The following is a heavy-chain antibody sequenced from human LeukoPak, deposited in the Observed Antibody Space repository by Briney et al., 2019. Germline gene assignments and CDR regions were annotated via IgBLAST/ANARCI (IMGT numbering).Heavy chain of an antibody. CDR3: ARVPSSSWYLGYFDY. V-gene: IGHV1-46*01. J-gene: IGHJ4*02. CDR2: INPSGGST. D-gene: IGHD6-13*01. Sequence: ASVKVSCKASGYTFTSYYMHWVRQAPGQGLEWMGIINPSGGSTSYAQKFQGRVTMTRDMSTSTVYMELSSLRSEDTAVYYCARVPSSSWYLGYFDYWGQGTLVTVSS. CDR1: GYTFTSYY.